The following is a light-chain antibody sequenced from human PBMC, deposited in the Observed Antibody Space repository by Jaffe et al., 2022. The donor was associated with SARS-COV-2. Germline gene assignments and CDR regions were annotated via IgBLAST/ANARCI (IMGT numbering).Light chain of an antibody. CDR1: SNDVVTYNQ. CDR2: DVT. V-gene: IGLV2-14*03. J-gene: IGLJ2*01. CDR3: SSYASSTVV. Sequence: QSALTQPASVSGSPGQSTTISCTGTSNDVVTYNQVSWYQYHPGKAPKLIIHDVTNRPSGVSDRFSGSKSGNTASLTISGLQAEDEADYYCSSYASSTVVFGGGTRLTVL.